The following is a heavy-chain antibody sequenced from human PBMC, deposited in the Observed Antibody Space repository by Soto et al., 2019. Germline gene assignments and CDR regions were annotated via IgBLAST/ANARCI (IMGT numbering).Heavy chain of an antibody. CDR3: ARQSGWLQSKLDY. CDR2: INHSGST. D-gene: IGHD5-12*01. J-gene: IGHJ4*02. CDR1: GGSLSGYY. V-gene: IGHV4-34*01. Sequence: QVQLQQWGAGLLKPSETLSLTCAVYGGSLSGYYWTWIRQAPGKGLEWIGEINHSGSTNYSPSLKSRVTILVDMSKNRFSLELNSVTAADTAVYYCARQSGWLQSKLDYWGQGTLVTVSS.